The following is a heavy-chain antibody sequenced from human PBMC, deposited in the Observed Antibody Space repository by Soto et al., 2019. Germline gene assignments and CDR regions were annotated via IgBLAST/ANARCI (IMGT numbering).Heavy chain of an antibody. CDR3: AINEGTDGYKFAY. CDR2: IIPRFGTA. Sequence: QVQLVQSGAEVKKPGSSVKVSCKASGGTFSTYDICWVRQAPGQGLEWMGGIIPRFGTANYAQKCQGRATTIADESTRTAYMELRRLRSEDTAVYYCAINEGTDGYKFAYWGQGTLVTVSS. D-gene: IGHD5-12*01. V-gene: IGHV1-69*01. J-gene: IGHJ4*02. CDR1: GGTFSTYD.